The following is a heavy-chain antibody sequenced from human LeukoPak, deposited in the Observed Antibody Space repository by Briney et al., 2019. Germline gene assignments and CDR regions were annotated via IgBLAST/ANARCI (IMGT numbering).Heavy chain of an antibody. CDR1: GYTFTSYG. CDR2: ISAYNGNT. Sequence: GASVKVSCKASGYTFTSYGISWVRQAPGQGLEWMGWISAYNGNTNYAQKLQGRVTMTTDTSTSTAYMELRSLRSDDTAVYYCARDDMFSYYYDRSGRFDYWGQGTLVTVSS. CDR3: ARDDMFSYYYDRSGRFDY. V-gene: IGHV1-18*01. D-gene: IGHD3-22*01. J-gene: IGHJ4*02.